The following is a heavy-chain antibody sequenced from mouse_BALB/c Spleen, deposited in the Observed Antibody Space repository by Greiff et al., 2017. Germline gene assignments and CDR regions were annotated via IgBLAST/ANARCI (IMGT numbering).Heavy chain of an antibody. J-gene: IGHJ2*01. V-gene: IGHV5-6*01. CDR1: GFTFSSYG. CDR2: ISSGGSYT. CDR3: ARQGLTGTGDY. Sequence: VQLKESGGDLVKPGGSLKLSCAASGFTFSSYGMSWVRQTPDKRLEWVATISSGGSYTYYPDSVKGRFTISRDNAKNTLYLQMSSLKSEDTAMYYCARQGLTGTGDYWGQGTTLTVSS. D-gene: IGHD4-1*01.